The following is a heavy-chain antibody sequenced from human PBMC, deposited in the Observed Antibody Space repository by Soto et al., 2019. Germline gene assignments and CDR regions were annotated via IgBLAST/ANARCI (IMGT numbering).Heavy chain of an antibody. Sequence: SETLSLTCTVSGGSISSYYWSWIRQPPGKGLEWIGCIYYSGTTNYNPSLKRRVTISVDTSKKQFSLNLSSVTAADTAVYYCARERIAAAGVWFDPWGQGTLVTVSS. V-gene: IGHV4-59*12. CDR2: IYYSGTT. J-gene: IGHJ5*02. CDR1: GGSISSYY. D-gene: IGHD6-13*01. CDR3: ARERIAAAGVWFDP.